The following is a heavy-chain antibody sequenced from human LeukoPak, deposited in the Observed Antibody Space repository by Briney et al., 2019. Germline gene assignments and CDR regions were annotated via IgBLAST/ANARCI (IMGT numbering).Heavy chain of an antibody. CDR1: GFTFTNGA. Sequence: PGGSLRLSCAASGFTFTNGAMSWVRQAPGKGLEWVSTVTSSGGSTYYADSVKGRFTISRDNSKNTLYLQMSSLRAEDTAIYYCAKSLPTSGSYDCWGQGTLVTVSS. V-gene: IGHV3-23*01. CDR3: AKSLPTSGSYDC. D-gene: IGHD3-10*01. CDR2: VTSSGGST. J-gene: IGHJ4*02.